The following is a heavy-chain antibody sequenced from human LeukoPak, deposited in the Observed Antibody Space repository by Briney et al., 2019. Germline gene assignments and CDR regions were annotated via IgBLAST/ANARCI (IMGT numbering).Heavy chain of an antibody. V-gene: IGHV3-7*01. CDR1: GFPFSGYW. Sequence: GGSLRLSCAASGFPFSGYWVDWVRQAPGKGTEWVANTKQDGSEQYYADSVTGRFTISRDNAKNALYLQMNSLRAEDTAVYYCSRSLEYWGQGALVTVSS. CDR3: SRSLEY. CDR2: TKQDGSEQ. J-gene: IGHJ4*02.